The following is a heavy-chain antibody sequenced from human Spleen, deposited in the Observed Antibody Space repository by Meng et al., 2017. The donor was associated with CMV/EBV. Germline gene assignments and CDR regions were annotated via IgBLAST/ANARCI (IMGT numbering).Heavy chain of an antibody. J-gene: IGHJ6*02. V-gene: IGHV2-5*01. Sequence: SGPTLVKPTQTLTLTCTFSGFSLSTSGVGVGWIRQPPGKALEWLALIYWNDDKRYSPSLKTRLTISKDTSKNQVVLTMTNMDPVDTATNYCARTRVDTAMVTWGYGMDVWGQGTTVTVSS. D-gene: IGHD5-18*01. CDR1: GFSLSTSGVG. CDR3: ARTRVDTAMVTWGYGMDV. CDR2: IYWNDDK.